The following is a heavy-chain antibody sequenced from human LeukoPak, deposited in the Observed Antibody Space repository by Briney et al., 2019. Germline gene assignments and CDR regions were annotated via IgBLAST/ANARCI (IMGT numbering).Heavy chain of an antibody. CDR1: GYTFTGYY. D-gene: IGHD3-9*01. CDR2: INPNSGGT. J-gene: IGHJ5*02. V-gene: IGHV1-2*02. CDR3: AGFGSSTIVYLYNWFEI. Sequence: ASVKVSCKASGYTFTGYYMHWVRQAPGQGLEWMGWINPNSGGTNYAQKFQGRVTMTRDTSISTAYVELRSLRSDGTAVYYCAGFGSSTIVYLYNWFEICGQGTLVSVSS.